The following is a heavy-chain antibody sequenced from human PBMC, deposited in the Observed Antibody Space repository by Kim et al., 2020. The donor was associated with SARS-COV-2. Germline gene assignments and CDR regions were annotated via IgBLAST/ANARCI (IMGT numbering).Heavy chain of an antibody. D-gene: IGHD3-3*01. CDR2: INQYGDI. J-gene: IGHJ4*02. CDR3: ARRQTVRALEY. CDR1: SGSFSVYY. Sequence: SETLSLTCALKSGSFSVYYWTWIRRSPGSGLEWIGKINQYGDINYNPSLQNRVTISLDTSKNHFSLQLTSVTAADTAVYYCARRQTVRALEYWGQGTRVTVSS. V-gene: IGHV4-34*01.